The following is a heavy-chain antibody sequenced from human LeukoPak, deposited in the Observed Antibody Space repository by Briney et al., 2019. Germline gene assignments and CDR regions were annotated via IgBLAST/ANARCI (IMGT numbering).Heavy chain of an antibody. CDR1: GYAFTSYG. V-gene: IGHV1-69*05. D-gene: IGHD4-17*01. Sequence: SVKVSCKASGYAFTSYGISWVRQAPGQGLEWMGRIIPLFGTANYAQKFLGRVTITTDESTSTAFMELSSLRSEHTAVYYCARDYGDYSDYWGQGTLVTVS. CDR3: ARDYGDYSDY. CDR2: IIPLFGTA. J-gene: IGHJ4*02.